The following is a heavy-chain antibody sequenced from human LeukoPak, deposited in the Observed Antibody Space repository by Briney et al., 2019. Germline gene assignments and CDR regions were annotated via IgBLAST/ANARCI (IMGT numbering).Heavy chain of an antibody. J-gene: IGHJ4*02. CDR2: IYYSGTT. CDR3: AREGCSGGSCKIDY. V-gene: IGHV4-39*07. Sequence: PSETLSLTCNVSGGSISSSSYFWGWIRQPPGKGLEWIGSIYYSGTTYYNPSLKSRVTISVDTSKNQFSLKLSSVTAADTAVYYCAREGCSGGSCKIDYWGQGTLVTVSS. CDR1: GGSISSSSYF. D-gene: IGHD2-15*01.